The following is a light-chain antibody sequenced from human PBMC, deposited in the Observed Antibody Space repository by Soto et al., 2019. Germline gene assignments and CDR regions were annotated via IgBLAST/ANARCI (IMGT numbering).Light chain of an antibody. CDR2: DVN. Sequence: QSALTQPRSVSGSPGQSVTFSCTGTSGDIGAYNYVSWYQFHPGKAPKMIIYDVNKRPSWVPDRFSGSKSGNTASLTISWLQAEDEADYYCCSYAHTSRVFGGGTKVTVL. CDR1: SGDIGAYNY. V-gene: IGLV2-11*01. CDR3: CSYAHTSRV. J-gene: IGLJ3*02.